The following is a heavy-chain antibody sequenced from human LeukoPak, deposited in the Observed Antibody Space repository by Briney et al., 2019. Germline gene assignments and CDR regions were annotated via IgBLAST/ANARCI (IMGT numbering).Heavy chain of an antibody. D-gene: IGHD1-1*01. CDR1: GFTFSSYA. CDR3: ATGLSQYFDF. V-gene: IGHV3-23*01. J-gene: IGHJ2*01. CDR2: ISGSGGST. Sequence: GGSLRLSCAASGFTFSSYAMSWVRQAPGKGLEWVSAISGSGGSTYYADSVKGRFTISRDNSKNTLYLQMNSLRAEDTAVFYCATGLSQYFDFWGRGTLVTVSS.